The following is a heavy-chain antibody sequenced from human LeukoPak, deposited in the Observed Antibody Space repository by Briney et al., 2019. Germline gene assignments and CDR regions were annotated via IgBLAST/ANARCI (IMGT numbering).Heavy chain of an antibody. CDR3: ARDLRATIEYYFDY. V-gene: IGHV1-2*02. J-gene: IGHJ4*02. Sequence: GASVKVSCKASGYTFTDYYMHWVRQAPGQGLEWMGWISPNSGGTNYAQKFQGRVTMTRDTSISTAYMELSRLRSDDTAAYYCARDLRATIEYYFDYWGQGTLVTVSS. D-gene: IGHD4-17*01. CDR2: ISPNSGGT. CDR1: GYTFTDYY.